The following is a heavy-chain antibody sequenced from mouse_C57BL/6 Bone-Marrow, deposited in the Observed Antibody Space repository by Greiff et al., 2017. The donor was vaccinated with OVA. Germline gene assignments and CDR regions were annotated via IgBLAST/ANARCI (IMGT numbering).Heavy chain of an antibody. J-gene: IGHJ1*03. CDR1: GFTFSDYY. Sequence: EVQLQQSEGGLVQPGSSMKLSCTASGFTFSDYYMAWVRQVPEKGLDWVANINYDGSSTYYLDSLKSRFIISRDNAKNILYLQMNSLKSEDTATYYCARGGWDWYFDVWGTGTTVTVSS. CDR2: INYDGSST. CDR3: ARGGWDWYFDV. V-gene: IGHV5-16*01. D-gene: IGHD3-3*01.